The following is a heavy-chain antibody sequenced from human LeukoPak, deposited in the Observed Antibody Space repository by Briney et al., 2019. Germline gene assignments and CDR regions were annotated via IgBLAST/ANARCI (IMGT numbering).Heavy chain of an antibody. D-gene: IGHD5-18*01. CDR1: GGSFSGYY. CDR3: ARRSDTAMVFDDY. J-gene: IGHJ4*02. V-gene: IGHV4-34*01. CDR2: INHSGST. Sequence: SETRSLTCAVYGGSFSGYYWSWIRQPPGKGLEWIGEINHSGSTNYNPSLKSRVTMSVDTSKNQFSLELSSVTAADTAVYYCARRSDTAMVFDDYWGQGTLVTVSS.